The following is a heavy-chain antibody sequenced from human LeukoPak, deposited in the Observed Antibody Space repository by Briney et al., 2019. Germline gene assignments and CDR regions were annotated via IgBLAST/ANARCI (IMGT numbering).Heavy chain of an antibody. V-gene: IGHV3-7*01. D-gene: IGHD3-22*01. CDR1: GFTFSNYW. CDR2: IKQDGSET. J-gene: IGHJ4*02. CDR3: VRDDDRPDNGLDY. Sequence: PGGSLRLSCAASGFTFSNYWMYWVRQAPGKGLECLANIKQDGSETYYADSVKGRFTISRDNAKNSLYLQMNSLRAEDTAVYYCVRDDDRPDNGLDYWGQGTLVTVSS.